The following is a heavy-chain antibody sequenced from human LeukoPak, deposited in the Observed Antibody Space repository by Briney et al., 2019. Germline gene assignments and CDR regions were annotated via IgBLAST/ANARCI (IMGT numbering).Heavy chain of an antibody. V-gene: IGHV3-21*01. D-gene: IGHD6-19*01. J-gene: IGHJ4*02. Sequence: GGSLRLSCAASGFTFTTYSLNWVRQAPGKGLEWVSSISTSSNYIYYADSVRGRFTISRDNAKNSVHLQMNSLRVEDTAVYYCARDLEGIAVAGPFDCWGQGTLVTVSS. CDR3: ARDLEGIAVAGPFDC. CDR1: GFTFTTYS. CDR2: ISTSSNYI.